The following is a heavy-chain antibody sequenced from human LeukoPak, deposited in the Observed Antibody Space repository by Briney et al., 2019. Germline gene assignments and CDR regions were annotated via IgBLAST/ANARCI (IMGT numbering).Heavy chain of an antibody. CDR3: ARDPNYSNEYFDT. CDR1: GYTFTGYY. D-gene: IGHD4-11*01. J-gene: IGHJ5*02. Sequence: ASVKVSCKASGYTFTGYYIHWVRQAPGQGLEWMEWINTNSGGANYAQKFQARVAMTRDSSITTTYMELSRLTSNDTAIYYCARDPNYSNEYFDTWGQGTLVSVSS. CDR2: INTNSGGA. V-gene: IGHV1-2*02.